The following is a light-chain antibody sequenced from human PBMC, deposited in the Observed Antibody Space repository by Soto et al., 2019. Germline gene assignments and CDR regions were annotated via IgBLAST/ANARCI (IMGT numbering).Light chain of an antibody. CDR2: GAS. CDR1: QSVGSN. V-gene: IGKV3-15*01. Sequence: IVLTRSPATLSLYPGERATLSCRASQSVGSNLAWYRQKPDQAPRLLIYGASTRATGLPARFSGSGSGTQFTLTISSLRSEDFAVYYCQQYNNWPIPFGQGTRLEI. CDR3: QQYNNWPIP. J-gene: IGKJ5*01.